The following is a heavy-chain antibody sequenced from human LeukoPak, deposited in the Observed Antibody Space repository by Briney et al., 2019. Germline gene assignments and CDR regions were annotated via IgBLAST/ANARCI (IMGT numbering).Heavy chain of an antibody. J-gene: IGHJ3*02. CDR3: ARARAMRAAFDI. V-gene: IGHV1-69*13. Sequence: VKVSCKASGGTFSSYAISWVRQAPGQGLEWMGGIIPIFGTANYAQKFQGRVTITTDESTSTAYMELSSLRSEDTAVYYCARARAMRAAFDIWGQGTMVTVSS. CDR2: IIPIFGTA. CDR1: GGTFSSYA.